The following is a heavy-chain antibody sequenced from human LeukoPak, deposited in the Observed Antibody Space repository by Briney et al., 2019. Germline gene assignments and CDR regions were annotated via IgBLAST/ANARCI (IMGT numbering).Heavy chain of an antibody. CDR1: GFTFSSYW. CDR3: VKSHCSSTSCNPDY. D-gene: IGHD2-2*01. V-gene: IGHV3-7*03. J-gene: IGHJ4*02. CDR2: IKQDGSER. Sequence: GGALRLSCAASGFTFSSYWMSGVRQAPGRGLEWGANIKQDGSERYYADSVKGRFTISRDNSKNTLYMQMNSLRAEDTAVYYCVKSHCSSTSCNPDYWGQGTLVTVSS.